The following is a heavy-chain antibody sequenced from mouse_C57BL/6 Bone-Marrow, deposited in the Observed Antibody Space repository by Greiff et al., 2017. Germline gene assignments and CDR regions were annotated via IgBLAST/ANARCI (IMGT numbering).Heavy chain of an antibody. V-gene: IGHV5-12*01. CDR2: ISNGGGST. D-gene: IGHD2-1*01. Sequence: EVMLVESGGGLVQPGGSLKLSCAASGFTFSDYYMYWVRQTPEKRLEWVAYISNGGGSTYYPDTVKGRFTISRDNAKNTLYLQMSRLKSEDTAMYYCARHIYYGYFDYWGQGTTLTVSS. J-gene: IGHJ2*01. CDR3: ARHIYYGYFDY. CDR1: GFTFSDYY.